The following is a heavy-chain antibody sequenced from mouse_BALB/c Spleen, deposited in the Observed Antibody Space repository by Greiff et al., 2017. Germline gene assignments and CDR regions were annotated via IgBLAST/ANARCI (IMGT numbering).Heavy chain of an antibody. CDR2: ISTYYGDA. CDR3: ARGVWGDY. J-gene: IGHJ2*01. D-gene: IGHD2-10*02. Sequence: VQLQQSGAELVRPGVSVKISCKGSGYTFTDYAMHWVKQSHAKSLEWIGVISTYYGDASYNQKFKGKATMTVDKSSSTAYMELARLTSEDSAIYYCARGVWGDYWGQGTTLTVSS. CDR1: GYTFTDYA. V-gene: IGHV1S137*01.